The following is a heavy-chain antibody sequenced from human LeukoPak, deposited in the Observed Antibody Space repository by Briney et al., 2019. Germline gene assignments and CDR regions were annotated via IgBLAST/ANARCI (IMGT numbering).Heavy chain of an antibody. V-gene: IGHV1-3*01. J-gene: IGHJ4*02. CDR3: ASPANYYDSSGSLDY. D-gene: IGHD3-22*01. CDR1: RYTFTSYA. CDR2: INAGNGNT. Sequence: ASVKVSCKASRYTFTSYAMHWVRQAPGQRLEWMGWINAGNGNTKYSQKFQGRVTITRDTSASTAYMELSSLRSEDTAVYYCASPANYYDSSGSLDYWGQGTLVTVSS.